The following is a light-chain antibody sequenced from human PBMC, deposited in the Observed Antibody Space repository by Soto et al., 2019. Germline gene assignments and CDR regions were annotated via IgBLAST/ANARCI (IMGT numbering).Light chain of an antibody. CDR3: SSYTSRSTQV. CDR1: SSDVGAYNY. V-gene: IGLV2-14*01. Sequence: SVLTHPASVSGSPGQSITISCTGTSSDVGAYNYVSWYQQYPGKAPKLIIYEVRDRPSGVSNRFSGSKSGNTASLTISGLQAEDEADYYCSSYTSRSTQVFGTGTKVTVL. J-gene: IGLJ1*01. CDR2: EVR.